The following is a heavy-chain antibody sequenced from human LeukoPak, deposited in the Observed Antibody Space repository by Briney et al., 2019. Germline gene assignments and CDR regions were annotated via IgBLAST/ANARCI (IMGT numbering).Heavy chain of an antibody. CDR1: GLTFSTYE. V-gene: IGHV3-48*03. CDR2: ISRSGATT. D-gene: IGHD6-19*01. CDR3: ARDTSGWYMDY. Sequence: PGGSLRLSCTASGLTFSTYEFQRVRQAPGKGLEWVAYISRSGATTYYADSVKGRFTISRDSAKNSLYLQINNLRAEDTAVYYCARDTSGWYMDYWGQGTLVTVSS. J-gene: IGHJ4*02.